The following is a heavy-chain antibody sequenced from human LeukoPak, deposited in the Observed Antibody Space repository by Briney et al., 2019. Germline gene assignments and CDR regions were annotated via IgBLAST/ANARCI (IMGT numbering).Heavy chain of an antibody. CDR2: IKSKTDGGTT. Sequence: PGGSLRLSCAASGFTFSHAWMSWVRQAPGKVLEWVGRIKSKTDGGTTDYSAPVKGRFTISRDDSKNTLYLQMNSLKTEDTAFYYCRASGTDYDYWGQGTLVTVSS. J-gene: IGHJ4*02. D-gene: IGHD1-26*01. CDR3: RASGTDYDY. CDR1: GFTFSHAW. V-gene: IGHV3-15*01.